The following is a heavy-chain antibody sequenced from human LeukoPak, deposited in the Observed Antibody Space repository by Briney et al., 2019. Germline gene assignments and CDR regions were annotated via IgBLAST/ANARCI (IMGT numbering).Heavy chain of an antibody. CDR2: IYYSGNA. CDR1: GGSISTYY. CDR3: ARASYYYDTMGET. D-gene: IGHD3-22*01. V-gene: IGHV4-59*01. J-gene: IGHJ4*02. Sequence: SETLSLTCAVSGGSISTYYWNWIRQPPGKGLEWIGYIYYSGNANYNPSLKSRVTISVDTSKNQFSLNLTSVTAADTAVYYCARASYYYDTMGETWGQGILVTVSS.